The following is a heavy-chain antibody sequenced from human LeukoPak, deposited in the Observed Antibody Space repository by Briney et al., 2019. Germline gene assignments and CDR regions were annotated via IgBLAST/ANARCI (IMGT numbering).Heavy chain of an antibody. V-gene: IGHV4-59*01. Sequence: SETLSLTCTVSGASISSYYWNWIRQPPGTGLEWIGYISYSGSTNYNPSLKSRVTISVDTSKNQFSLKLSSVTAADTAVYYCAGNRYYFDYWGQGTLVTVSS. CDR1: GASISSYY. CDR2: ISYSGST. J-gene: IGHJ4*02. CDR3: AGNRYYFDY.